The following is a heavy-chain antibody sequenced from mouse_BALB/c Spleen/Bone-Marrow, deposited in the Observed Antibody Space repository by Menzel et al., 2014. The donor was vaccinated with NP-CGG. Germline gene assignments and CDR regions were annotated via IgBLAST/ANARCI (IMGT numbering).Heavy chain of an antibody. D-gene: IGHD1-1*01. Sequence: LVESGAELVKPGASVKLSCKASGYTFTSYWMHWVKQRPGQGLEWIGEINPSNGRTNYNEKFKSKATLTVDKSSSTAYMQLSSLTSEDSAVYYCARGATTVVATDYWGQGTTLTVSS. CDR2: INPSNGRT. CDR3: ARGATTVVATDY. J-gene: IGHJ2*01. CDR1: GYTFTSYW. V-gene: IGHV1S81*02.